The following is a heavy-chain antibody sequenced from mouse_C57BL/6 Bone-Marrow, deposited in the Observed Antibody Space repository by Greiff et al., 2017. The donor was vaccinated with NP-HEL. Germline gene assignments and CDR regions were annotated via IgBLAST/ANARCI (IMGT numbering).Heavy chain of an antibody. J-gene: IGHJ3*01. CDR3: ARIYYGNYGFAY. V-gene: IGHV1-22*01. Sequence: EVQLQQSGPELVKPGASVKMSCKASGYTFTDYNMHWVKQSHGKSLEWIGYINPNNGGTSYNQKFKGKATLTVNKSSSTAYMELRSLTSEESAVYYCARIYYGNYGFAYWGQGTLVTVSA. CDR2: INPNNGGT. D-gene: IGHD2-1*01. CDR1: GYTFTDYN.